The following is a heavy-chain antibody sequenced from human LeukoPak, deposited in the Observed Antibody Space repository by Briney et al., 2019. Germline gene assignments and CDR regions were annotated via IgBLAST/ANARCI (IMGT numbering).Heavy chain of an antibody. CDR1: GYTFTSYD. D-gene: IGHD4/OR15-4a*01. CDR2: INPNSGGT. J-gene: IGHJ4*02. CDR3: ARDRGSAKLGASYFFDS. Sequence: ASVKVSCKASGYTFTSYDINWVRQATGQGPEWVGWINPNSGGTHFAQKFHVGVTLTRDASITTAYMELSSLKSDDTAVYYCARDRGSAKLGASYFFDSWGQGTLVAVAS. V-gene: IGHV1-2*02.